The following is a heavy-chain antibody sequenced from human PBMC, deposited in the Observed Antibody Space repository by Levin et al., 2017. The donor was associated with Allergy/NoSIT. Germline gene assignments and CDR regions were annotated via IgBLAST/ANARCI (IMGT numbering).Heavy chain of an antibody. Sequence: GESLKISCKASGYTFTTYYIHWVRQAPGQGLEGGGIINPTSGSTSYALKFQGRVYLTRTTSPITAYMELSSLRSEETAVYCCARATSIATRAFDYWGQGTLVTVSS. D-gene: IGHD6-6*01. CDR1: GYTFTTYY. V-gene: IGHV1-46*01. J-gene: IGHJ4*02. CDR3: ARATSIATRAFDY. CDR2: INPTSGST.